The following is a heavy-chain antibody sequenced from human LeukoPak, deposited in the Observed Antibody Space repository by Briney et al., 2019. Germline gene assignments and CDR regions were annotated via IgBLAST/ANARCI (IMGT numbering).Heavy chain of an antibody. CDR2: ISMDGIEN. Sequence: GGALRLSCAASGFIFRNHGTHWVRQGPGKGVEWGGVISMDGIENFYACSVRGRFTISRDNCKNPLYLQMNSLRGDDTAVYYCANLQSRGYDYRDYWGQGTRVTVSS. CDR3: ANLQSRGYDYRDY. V-gene: IGHV3-30*18. J-gene: IGHJ4*02. CDR1: GFIFRNHG. D-gene: IGHD5-12*01.